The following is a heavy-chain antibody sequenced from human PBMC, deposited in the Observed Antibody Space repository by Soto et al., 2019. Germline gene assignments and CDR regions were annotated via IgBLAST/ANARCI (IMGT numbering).Heavy chain of an antibody. V-gene: IGHV3-30-3*01. D-gene: IGHD5-18*01. Sequence: SGGSLRLSCAASGFTFSSYAMHWVRQAPGKGLEWVAVISYDGSNKYYADSVKGRFTISRDNSKNTLYLQMNSLRAEDTAVYYCARVQLWGYWYFDLWGRGTLVTVSS. J-gene: IGHJ2*01. CDR2: ISYDGSNK. CDR1: GFTFSSYA. CDR3: ARVQLWGYWYFDL.